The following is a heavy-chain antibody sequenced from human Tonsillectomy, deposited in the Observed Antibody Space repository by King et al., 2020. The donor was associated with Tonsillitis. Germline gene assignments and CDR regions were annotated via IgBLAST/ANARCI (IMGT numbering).Heavy chain of an antibody. J-gene: IGHJ1*01. V-gene: IGHV2-5*02. CDR1: GFSLSTSGVG. D-gene: IGHD1-26*01. Sequence: TLKESGPTLVKPTQTLTLTCTFSGFSLSTSGVGVGWIRQPPGKALEWLALIYWDDDKRYSPSLKSRLTITKDTSKNQVVLTMTNIDPVDTATYYCAHIIRVGARRRAEYFQHWGQGTLVTVSS. CDR2: IYWDDDK. CDR3: AHIIRVGARRRAEYFQH.